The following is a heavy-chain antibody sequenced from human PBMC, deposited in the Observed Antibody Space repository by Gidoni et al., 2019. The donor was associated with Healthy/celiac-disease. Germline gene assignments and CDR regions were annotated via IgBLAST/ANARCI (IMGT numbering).Heavy chain of an antibody. CDR2: IIPIFGTA. D-gene: IGHD6-19*01. V-gene: IGHV1-69*01. J-gene: IGHJ6*02. Sequence: QVQLVQSGAEVKKPGSSVKVSCKASGGTFSSSAISWVRQAPGQGLEWMGGIIPIFGTANYAQKFQGRVTITADESTSTAYMELSSLRSEDTAVYYCAREPTGQWLATETGGFYYGMDVWGQGTTVTVSS. CDR3: AREPTGQWLATETGGFYYGMDV. CDR1: GGTFSSSA.